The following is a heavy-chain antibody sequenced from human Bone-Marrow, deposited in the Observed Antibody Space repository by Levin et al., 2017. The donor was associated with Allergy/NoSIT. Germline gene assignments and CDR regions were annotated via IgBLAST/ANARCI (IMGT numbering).Heavy chain of an antibody. CDR1: GGTFSSYA. D-gene: IGHD2-2*01. Sequence: KISCKASGGTFSSYAISWVRQAPGQGLEWMGRIIPILGIANYAQKFQGRVTITADKSTSTAYMELSSLRSEDTAVYYCARSSGSSTTDLTHYYYYMDVWGKGTTVTVSS. CDR3: ARSSGSSTTDLTHYYYYMDV. V-gene: IGHV1-69*04. J-gene: IGHJ6*03. CDR2: IIPILGIA.